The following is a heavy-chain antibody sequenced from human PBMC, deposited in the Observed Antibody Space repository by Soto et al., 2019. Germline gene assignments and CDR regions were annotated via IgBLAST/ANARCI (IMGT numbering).Heavy chain of an antibody. CDR2: VSYSGGST. Sequence: EVQLLESGGGLVQPGGSLRLSCAASGFTFSGYDMSWVRQAPGKGLEWVSVVSYSGGSTHYADSVKGRFTISRDNSKNTLYLRMNSLRAEDTALYYCATRGIVVPTTIRERYSYYYGLDVWGQGTTVTVSS. J-gene: IGHJ6*02. CDR1: GFTFSGYD. D-gene: IGHD2-2*02. V-gene: IGHV3-23*01. CDR3: ATRGIVVPTTIRERYSYYYGLDV.